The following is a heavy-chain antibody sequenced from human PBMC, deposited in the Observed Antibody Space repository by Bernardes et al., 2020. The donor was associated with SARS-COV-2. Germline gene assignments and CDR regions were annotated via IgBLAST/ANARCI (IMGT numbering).Heavy chain of an antibody. V-gene: IGHV3-9*01. CDR2: ISWNSGSI. CDR3: AKDFYGFGELTNWFDP. Sequence: SLRLSCAASGFTFDDYAMHWVRQAPGKGLEWVSGISWNSGSIGYADSVKGRFTISRDNAKNSLYLQMNSLRAEDTALYYCAKDFYGFGELTNWFDPWGQGTLVTVSS. CDR1: GFTFDDYA. D-gene: IGHD3-10*01. J-gene: IGHJ5*02.